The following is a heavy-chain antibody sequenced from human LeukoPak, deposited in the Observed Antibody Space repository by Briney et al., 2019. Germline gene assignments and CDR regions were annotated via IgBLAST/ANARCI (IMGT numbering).Heavy chain of an antibody. V-gene: IGHV1-46*01. CDR1: GYTFTSYY. CDR2: IYHSGGST. Sequence: ASVKVSCKASGYTFTSYYMHWVRQAPGQWLEWMGIIYHSGGSTSYAQKFQGRVTMTRDTSTSTVHMELSSLRSEDTAVNYCAIVRRQPGFDYGAQGTLSTVSP. CDR3: AIVRRQPGFDY. D-gene: IGHD6-13*01. J-gene: IGHJ4*02.